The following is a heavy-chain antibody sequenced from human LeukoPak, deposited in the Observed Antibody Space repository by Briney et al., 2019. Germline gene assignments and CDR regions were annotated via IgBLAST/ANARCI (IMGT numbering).Heavy chain of an antibody. J-gene: IGHJ5*02. V-gene: IGHV1-8*01. D-gene: IGHD1-20*01. CDR1: GYTFTSYD. CDR2: MNPNSGNT. Sequence: ASVKVSCKASGYTFTSYDINWVRQATGQGLEWMGWMNPNSGNTGYAQKFQGRVTITTDESTSTAYMELSSLRSEDTAVYYCARRYNWNPGWFDPWGQGTLVTVSS. CDR3: ARRYNWNPGWFDP.